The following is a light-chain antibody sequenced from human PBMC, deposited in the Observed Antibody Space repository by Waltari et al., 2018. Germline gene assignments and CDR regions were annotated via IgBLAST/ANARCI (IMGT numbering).Light chain of an antibody. CDR2: DAS. CDR1: QGISKY. Sequence: ELMLTQSPGTLSLPPGERATLSCRASQGISKYLAWYQHKPGQPPRLLIHDASSRATGIPDRFSGSGSGTDFSLTISRLEPEDFAVYYCQKYGSLPATFGQGTKVEIK. J-gene: IGKJ1*01. CDR3: QKYGSLPAT. V-gene: IGKV3-20*01.